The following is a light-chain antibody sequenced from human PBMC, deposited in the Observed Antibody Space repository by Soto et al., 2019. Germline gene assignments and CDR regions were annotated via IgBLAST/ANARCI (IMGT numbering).Light chain of an antibody. Sequence: DIQMTQSPSTLSASVGDRVTITCRASQSINSWLAWYQQKPGKAPKLLIYDAASLASGVPSRFSGSESGTEFTLTISSLQPDDFATYYCQQCHTYPYTFGQGTKLEIK. CDR2: DAA. V-gene: IGKV1-5*01. CDR3: QQCHTYPYT. J-gene: IGKJ2*01. CDR1: QSINSW.